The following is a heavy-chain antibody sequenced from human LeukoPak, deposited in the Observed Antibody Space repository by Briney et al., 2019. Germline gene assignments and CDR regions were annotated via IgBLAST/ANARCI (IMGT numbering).Heavy chain of an antibody. CDR2: ISGSGGST. V-gene: IGHV3-23*01. Sequence: GGSLRLSCAASGFTFSSYGMSWVRQAPGKGLEWVSAISGSGGSTYYADSVKGRFTISRDNSKNTLYLQMNSLRAEDTAVYYCAKDLIAVAGPQAFDYWGQGTLVTVSS. J-gene: IGHJ4*02. CDR1: GFTFSSYG. CDR3: AKDLIAVAGPQAFDY. D-gene: IGHD6-19*01.